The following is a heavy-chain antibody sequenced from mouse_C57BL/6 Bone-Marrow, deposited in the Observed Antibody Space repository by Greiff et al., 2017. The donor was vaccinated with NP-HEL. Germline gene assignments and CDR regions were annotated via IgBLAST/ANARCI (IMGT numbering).Heavy chain of an antibody. Sequence: EVQLQESEGGLVQPGSSMKLSCTASGFTFSDYYMAWVRQVPEKGLEWVANINYDGSSTYYLDSLKSRFIISRDNAKKILYLQMSSLKSEDTATYYCAREGGLRRRTYAMDYWGQGTSVTVSS. CDR3: AREGGLRRRTYAMDY. V-gene: IGHV5-16*01. CDR1: GFTFSDYY. CDR2: INYDGSST. D-gene: IGHD2-4*01. J-gene: IGHJ4*01.